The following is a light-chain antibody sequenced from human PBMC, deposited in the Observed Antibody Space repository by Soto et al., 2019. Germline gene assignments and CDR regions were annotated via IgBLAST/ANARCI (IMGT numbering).Light chain of an antibody. Sequence: DIQMTQSPSSLSASVGDRVTITCRASQSIAYYVNWFQQKPGKAPKLLIYAASSLQSGVSSRFXGSGSGTDFTLTISSLQPEDFATYYCQQSSNSPMYTFGQGT. CDR2: AAS. J-gene: IGKJ2*01. CDR3: QQSSNSPMYT. V-gene: IGKV1-39*01. CDR1: QSIAYY.